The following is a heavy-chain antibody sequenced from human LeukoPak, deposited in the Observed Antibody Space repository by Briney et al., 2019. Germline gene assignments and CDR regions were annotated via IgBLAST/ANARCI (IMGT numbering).Heavy chain of an antibody. D-gene: IGHD4-17*01. V-gene: IGHV4-34*01. CDR1: GGSFSGYY. CDR2: INHSGST. Sequence: SETLSLTCAVYGGSFSGYYWSWIRQPPGKGLEWIGEINHSGSTNYNPSLKSRVTISVDTSKNQFSLKLSSVTAADTAEYYCAREGHYGRGGYFDYWGQGTLVTVSS. CDR3: AREGHYGRGGYFDY. J-gene: IGHJ4*02.